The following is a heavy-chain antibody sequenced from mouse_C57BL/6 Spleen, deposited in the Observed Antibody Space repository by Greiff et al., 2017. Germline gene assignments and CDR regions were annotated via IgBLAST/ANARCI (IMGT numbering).Heavy chain of an antibody. CDR3: ARTGDYDAYAWFAY. CDR1: GFTFSDYG. J-gene: IGHJ3*01. D-gene: IGHD2-4*01. V-gene: IGHV5-17*01. Sequence: EVKVVESGGGLVKPGGSLKLSCAASGFTFSDYGMHWVRQAPEKGLEWVAYISSGSSTIYYAATVKGRFTISRDNAKNTLFLQMTSLRSEDTAMYYCARTGDYDAYAWFAYWGQGTLVTVSA. CDR2: ISSGSSTI.